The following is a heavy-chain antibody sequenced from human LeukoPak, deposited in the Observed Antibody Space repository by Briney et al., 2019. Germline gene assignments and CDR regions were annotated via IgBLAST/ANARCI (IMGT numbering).Heavy chain of an antibody. D-gene: IGHD3-3*01. CDR2: IYYSGST. CDR1: GGSIRSSYYY. V-gene: IGHV4-61*05. Sequence: SETLSLTCTVSGGSIRSSYYYWGWIRQPPGTGLEWIGYIYYSGSTNYNPSLKSRVTISVDTSKNQFSLKLSSVTAADTAVYYCARARGDYDFWSGYYLYYYYGMDVWGQGTTVTVSS. CDR3: ARARGDYDFWSGYYLYYYYGMDV. J-gene: IGHJ6*02.